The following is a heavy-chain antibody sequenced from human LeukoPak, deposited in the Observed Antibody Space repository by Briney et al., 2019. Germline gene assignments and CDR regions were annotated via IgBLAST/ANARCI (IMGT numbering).Heavy chain of an antibody. J-gene: IGHJ4*02. D-gene: IGHD6-19*01. Sequence: PSETLSLTCAVYGGSFSGYYWSWIRQPPGKGLEWIGEINHSGSTNYNPSLKSRVTISVDTSKNQFSLKLSSVTAADTAVYYCARDQTRTDSSGWYGGYYFDYWGQGTLVTVSS. CDR2: INHSGST. CDR3: ARDQTRTDSSGWYGGYYFDY. V-gene: IGHV4-34*01. CDR1: GGSFSGYY.